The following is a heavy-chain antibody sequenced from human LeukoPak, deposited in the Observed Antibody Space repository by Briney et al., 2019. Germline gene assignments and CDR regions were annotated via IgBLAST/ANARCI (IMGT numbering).Heavy chain of an antibody. CDR2: IKQDGSEK. D-gene: IGHD2-2*01. V-gene: IGHV3-7*01. CDR1: GFTFSSYW. J-gene: IGHJ6*03. CDR3: ARLPSRYCSSTSCYANYYYYYMDV. Sequence: GGSLRLSCAASGFTFSSYWMSWVRQAPGKGLEWVANIKQDGSEKYYVDSVKGRFTISRDNAKNSLYLQMNSLRAEDTAVYYCARLPSRYCSSTSCYANYYYYYMDVWGKGTTVTVSS.